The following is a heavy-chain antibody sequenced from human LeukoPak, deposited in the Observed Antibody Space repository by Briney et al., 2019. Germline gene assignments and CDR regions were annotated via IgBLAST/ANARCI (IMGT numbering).Heavy chain of an antibody. D-gene: IGHD3-22*01. J-gene: IGHJ4*02. Sequence: SGTLSLTCTVSGGSVSSGSYYWSWIRQPPGKGLEWIGYISYSGSTNYNPSLKSRLTISVDTSKNQFSLKLSSVTAADTAVYYCARDRRGSGYYVLDYWGQGTLVTVSS. CDR1: GGSVSSGSYY. CDR3: ARDRRGSGYYVLDY. V-gene: IGHV4-61*01. CDR2: ISYSGST.